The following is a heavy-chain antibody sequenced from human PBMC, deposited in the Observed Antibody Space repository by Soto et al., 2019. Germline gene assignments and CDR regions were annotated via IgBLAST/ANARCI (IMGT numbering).Heavy chain of an antibody. CDR3: ARGPRLSEAIPSDYYGRDV. Sequence: QVQLQESGPGLVKPSETLSLTCAVSGGSISSSNWWSWVRQPPGKGLSWFGDIYHGGSTNYNPSLKSRISISLDRSAKQMSLTMMPVTAADTAVYYCARGPRLSEAIPSDYYGRDVWGQGTTVTVSS. D-gene: IGHD2-2*01. CDR2: IYHGGST. CDR1: GGSISSSNW. J-gene: IGHJ6*01. V-gene: IGHV4-4*02.